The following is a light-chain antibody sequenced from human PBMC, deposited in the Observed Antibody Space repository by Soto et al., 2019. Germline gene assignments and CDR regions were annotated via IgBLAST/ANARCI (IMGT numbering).Light chain of an antibody. V-gene: IGLV3-9*01. CDR3: QVWDSSTVV. CDR2: RDT. Sequence: SYELTQTLSVSVAPGPTSRSPCGGNNLGRKNVHWYQQKPGQAPLLVIYRDTNRHSGIPERFSGSNSGNTATLTISRAQPGDEADYICQVWDSSTVVFGGGTKLTVL. J-gene: IGLJ2*01. CDR1: NLGRKN.